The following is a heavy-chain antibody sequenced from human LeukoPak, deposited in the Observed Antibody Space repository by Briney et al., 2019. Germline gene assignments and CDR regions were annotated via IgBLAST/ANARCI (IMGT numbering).Heavy chain of an antibody. CDR2: ISAYNGDT. D-gene: IGHD2-15*01. J-gene: IGHJ4*02. CDR3: GSLADKKLQRFLDY. Sequence: ASVKVSCKASGYTFTSYGISWVRQAPGQGLEWMGWISAYNGDTNYAQNVQGRLTMTTDTSTGTAYMELRSLRSDDTAVYYCGSLADKKLQRFLDYWGQGTLVTVSS. V-gene: IGHV1-18*01. CDR1: GYTFTSYG.